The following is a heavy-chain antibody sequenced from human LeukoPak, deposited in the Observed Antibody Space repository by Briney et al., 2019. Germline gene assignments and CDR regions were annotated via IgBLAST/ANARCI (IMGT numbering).Heavy chain of an antibody. CDR2: MTEDGNNE. CDR1: AFTISGYW. J-gene: IGHJ4*02. D-gene: IGHD2-15*01. V-gene: IGHV3-7*01. CDR3: TRGLHDY. Sequence: GGSLRLSCAASAFTISGYWMNWVRLAPGKGLEWVASMTEDGNNEFYVDSVKGRFTISGDNAKNSLYLQMNSLRADDTAVYYCTRGLHDYWGQGTLVTVS.